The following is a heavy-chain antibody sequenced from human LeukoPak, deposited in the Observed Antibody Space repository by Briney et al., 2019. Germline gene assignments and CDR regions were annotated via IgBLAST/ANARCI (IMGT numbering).Heavy chain of an antibody. D-gene: IGHD1-26*01. CDR1: GGSISSSSYY. V-gene: IGHV4-39*07. CDR3: ARGALVGVTVY. CDR2: IYYSGST. J-gene: IGHJ4*02. Sequence: SETLSLTCTVSGGSISSSSYYWGWIRQPPGKGLEWIGSIYYSGSTYYNPSLKSRVTISVDTSKNQFSLKLSSVTAADTAVYYCARGALVGVTVYWGQGTLVTVSS.